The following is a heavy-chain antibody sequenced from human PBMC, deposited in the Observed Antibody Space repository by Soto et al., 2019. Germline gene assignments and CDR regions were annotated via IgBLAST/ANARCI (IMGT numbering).Heavy chain of an antibody. CDR2: INPSGGST. V-gene: IGHV1-46*03. D-gene: IGHD6-6*01. J-gene: IGHJ6*03. CDR3: ARQQLDHYYYYYYMDV. CDR1: GYTFTSYY. Sequence: ASVKVSCKASGYTFTSYYMHWVRQAPGQGLEWMGIINPSGGSTSYAQKFQGRVTMTRDTSTSTVYMELSSLRSEDTAVYYCARQQLDHYYYYYYMDVWGKGTTVTVSS.